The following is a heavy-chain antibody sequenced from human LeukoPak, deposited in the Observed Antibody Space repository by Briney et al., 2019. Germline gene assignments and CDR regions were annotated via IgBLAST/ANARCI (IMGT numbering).Heavy chain of an antibody. V-gene: IGHV1-8*01. Sequence: GASVKVSCKAPGYTSTSPDINWVRQATGRGLEWLGWMNPRDNTGYAQKFQGRVTLTRDKSINTAYMELSSLRSEDTAVYYCARYTQHYGFDIWGQGTMVTVSA. D-gene: IGHD3-3*02. J-gene: IGHJ3*02. CDR1: GYTSTSPD. CDR3: ARYTQHYGFDI. CDR2: MNPRDNT.